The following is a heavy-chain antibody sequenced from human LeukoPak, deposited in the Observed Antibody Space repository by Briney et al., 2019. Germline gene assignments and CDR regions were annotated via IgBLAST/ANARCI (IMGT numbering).Heavy chain of an antibody. D-gene: IGHD2-8*01. Sequence: GGSLRLSCAASGFTFSSYGMHWVRQAPGKGLEWVAVISYDGSNKYYADSVKGRFTISRDNSKNTLYLQVNSLRAEDTAVYYCAKGMTLALLEGMDVWGQGTTVTVSS. J-gene: IGHJ6*02. CDR1: GFTFSSYG. CDR3: AKGMTLALLEGMDV. CDR2: ISYDGSNK. V-gene: IGHV3-30*18.